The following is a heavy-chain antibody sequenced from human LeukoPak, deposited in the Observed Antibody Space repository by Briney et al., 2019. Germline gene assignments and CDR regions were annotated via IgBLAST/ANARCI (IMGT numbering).Heavy chain of an antibody. CDR3: ARDYYDSSGTPRGLDY. V-gene: IGHV4-61*02. CDR1: GGSISSGSYY. CDR2: IYTSGST. J-gene: IGHJ4*02. Sequence: SETLSLTCTVSGGSISSGSYYWSWIRQPAGKGLEWIGRIYTSGSTNYNPSLKSRVTISVDTSKNQFSLKLSSVTAADTAVYYCARDYYDSSGTPRGLDYWGQGTLVTVSS. D-gene: IGHD3-22*01.